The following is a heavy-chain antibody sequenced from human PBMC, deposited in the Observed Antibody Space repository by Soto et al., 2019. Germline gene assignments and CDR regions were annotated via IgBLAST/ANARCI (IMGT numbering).Heavy chain of an antibody. CDR2: IYPGDSET. D-gene: IGHD6-6*01. CDR3: ARHRARSIVARPVPVDLWFDP. CDR1: GYSFTSYW. J-gene: IGHJ5*02. V-gene: IGHV5-51*01. Sequence: LGESLKISCKGSGYSFTSYWIGWVRQMPGKGLEWMGIIYPGDSETRYSPSFQGQVTISADKSISTAYLQWSSLKASDTAMYYCARHRARSIVARPVPVDLWFDPWGQGTLGTVSS.